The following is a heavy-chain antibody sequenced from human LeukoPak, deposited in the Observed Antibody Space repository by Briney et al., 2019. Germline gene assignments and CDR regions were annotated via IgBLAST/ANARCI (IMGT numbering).Heavy chain of an antibody. D-gene: IGHD3-10*01. CDR3: AREGGIWFGEPGPHYYYYMDV. CDR1: GGTFSSYD. V-gene: IGHV1-69*06. Sequence: GASVKVSCKASGGTFSSYDISWVRQAPGQGLEWMGGIMPMFGKTNYAQKFQGRVTTTADKATSTAYMELRSLRSDDTAVYYCAREGGIWFGEPGPHYYYYMDVWGKGTTVTVSS. J-gene: IGHJ6*03. CDR2: IMPMFGKT.